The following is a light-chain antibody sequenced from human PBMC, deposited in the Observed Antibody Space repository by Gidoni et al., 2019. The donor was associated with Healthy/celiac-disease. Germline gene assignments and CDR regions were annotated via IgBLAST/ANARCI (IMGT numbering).Light chain of an antibody. Sequence: DIVMTQSPDSLAVSLGERATINCKSSQSVLYSSNNKNYLTWYQQKPGQPPKLLIYWASTRESGVPDRFSGSGSGTEFTITISSLQAEDVAVYYCQQDYSTPWTFGQGTKVEIK. V-gene: IGKV4-1*01. CDR3: QQDYSTPWT. CDR1: QSVLYSSNNKNY. CDR2: WAS. J-gene: IGKJ1*01.